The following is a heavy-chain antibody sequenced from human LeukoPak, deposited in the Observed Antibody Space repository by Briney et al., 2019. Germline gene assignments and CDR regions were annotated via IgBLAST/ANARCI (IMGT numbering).Heavy chain of an antibody. Sequence: GGSLRLSCAASGFTFSSYAMSWVRQAPGKGLEWVSVISGSGGSTYYADSVKGRFTISRDNSKNTLYLQMNSLRAEDTAVYYCAKDPSYYDFWSGSSPNWYFDLWGRGTLVTVSS. D-gene: IGHD3-3*01. J-gene: IGHJ2*01. CDR3: AKDPSYYDFWSGSSPNWYFDL. V-gene: IGHV3-23*01. CDR1: GFTFSSYA. CDR2: ISGSGGST.